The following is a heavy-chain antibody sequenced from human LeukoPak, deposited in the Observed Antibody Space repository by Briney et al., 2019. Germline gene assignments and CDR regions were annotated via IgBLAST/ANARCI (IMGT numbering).Heavy chain of an antibody. CDR3: ARDTHYYYYYYMDV. V-gene: IGHV3-21*01. Sequence: SGGSLRLSCAASGFTFSSYSMNWVRQAPGKGLEWVSSISSSSSYIYYADSVKGRFTISRDNAKNSLYLQMNSLRAEDTAVYYCARDTHYYYYYYMDVWGKGTTVTVSS. J-gene: IGHJ6*03. CDR2: ISSSSSYI. CDR1: GFTFSSYS.